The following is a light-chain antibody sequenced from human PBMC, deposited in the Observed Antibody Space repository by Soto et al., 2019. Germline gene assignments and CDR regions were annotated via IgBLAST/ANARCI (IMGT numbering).Light chain of an antibody. V-gene: IGKV1-5*01. J-gene: IGKJ1*01. Sequence: DIQMTQSPSTLSASVGDTVTITCRASQTISSWLAWYQQKPGKAPKLLIYDASSLESGVPSRFSGSGSGTEFTLTISSLQPDDFATYYCQQYNSYSPWTVGQGTKVDIK. CDR3: QQYNSYSPWT. CDR2: DAS. CDR1: QTISSW.